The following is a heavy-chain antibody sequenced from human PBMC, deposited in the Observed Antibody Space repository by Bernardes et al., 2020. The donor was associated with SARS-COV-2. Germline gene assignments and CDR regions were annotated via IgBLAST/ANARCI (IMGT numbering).Heavy chain of an antibody. CDR3: AKDLGYTGSYSNYYGMDV. J-gene: IGHJ6*02. CDR1: GFTFSTYN. D-gene: IGHD1-26*01. CDR2: ISSSGNIR. V-gene: IGHV3-48*01. Sequence: GGPLRLFCVASGFTFSTYNMNWVRKAPGRGLEWVSYISSSGNIRYCADSVKGRFTISRDNAKNSLYLQMNSLRAEDTAVYYCAKDLGYTGSYSNYYGMDVWGQGTTVTVSS.